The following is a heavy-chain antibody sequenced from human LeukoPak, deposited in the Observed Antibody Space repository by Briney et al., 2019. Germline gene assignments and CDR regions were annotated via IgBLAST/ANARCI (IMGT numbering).Heavy chain of an antibody. J-gene: IGHJ4*02. D-gene: IGHD6-19*01. CDR1: GFIFSKHA. CDR2: INAVDANT. Sequence: PGGSLRLSCAASGFIFSKHAMTWVRQAPGKGLEWVSTINAVDANTYYADSVKGRFTVSRDNAMNTLYLQMNSLRAEDTAVYYCAKQFLDANWGQGTRVTVSS. V-gene: IGHV3-23*01. CDR3: AKQFLDAN.